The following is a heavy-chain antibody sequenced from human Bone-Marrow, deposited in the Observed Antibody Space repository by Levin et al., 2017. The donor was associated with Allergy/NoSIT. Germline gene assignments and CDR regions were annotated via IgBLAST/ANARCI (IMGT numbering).Heavy chain of an antibody. V-gene: IGHV1-69*13. J-gene: IGHJ6*02. CDR3: ARFIGELFGSGRSYGMDV. Sequence: SVKVSCKASGGTFSSYAISWVRQAPGQGLEWMGGIIPIFGTANYAQKFQGRVTITADESTSTAYMELSSLRSEDTAVYYCARFIGELFGSGRSYGMDVWGQGTTVTVSS. CDR2: IIPIFGTA. CDR1: GGTFSSYA. D-gene: IGHD3-10*01.